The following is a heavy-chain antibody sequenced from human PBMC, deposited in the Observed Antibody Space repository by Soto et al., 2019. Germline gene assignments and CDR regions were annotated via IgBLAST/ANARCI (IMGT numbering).Heavy chain of an antibody. CDR1: GGSVNSGSYY. D-gene: IGHD3-10*01. Sequence: QVQLQESGPGLVKPSETLSLTCTVSGGSVNSGSYYWSWIRQSPGKGLEWIGYIYYSGSTKYNPSLKSRVTISVDTSRNQFSLKLTSVTAADTAVYYCARDRGYGSGSYYIDYWGQGTLVTVSS. CDR3: ARDRGYGSGSYYIDY. CDR2: IYYSGST. J-gene: IGHJ4*02. V-gene: IGHV4-61*01.